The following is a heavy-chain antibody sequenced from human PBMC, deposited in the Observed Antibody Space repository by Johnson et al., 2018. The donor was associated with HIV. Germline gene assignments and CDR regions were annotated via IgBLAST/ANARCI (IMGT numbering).Heavy chain of an antibody. CDR2: ISYDGSKR. CDR3: ARGYYYDSSGSDDAFDI. J-gene: IGHJ3*02. V-gene: IGHV3-30*19. Sequence: QVQLVESGGGVVQPGRSLRLSCAASGFAFSTYGMHWVRQAPGKGLEWVAFISYDGSKRYYADSVRGRFTISRDNSKNMLYLQVNGLRVEDTAVFYCARGYYYDSSGSDDAFDIWGQGTMVTVSS. D-gene: IGHD3-22*01. CDR1: GFAFSTYG.